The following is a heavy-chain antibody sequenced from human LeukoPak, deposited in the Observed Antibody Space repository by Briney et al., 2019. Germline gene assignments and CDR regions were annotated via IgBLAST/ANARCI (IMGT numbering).Heavy chain of an antibody. J-gene: IGHJ4*02. V-gene: IGHV1-18*04. Sequence: ASVKVSCKASGYTFTDYYMHWVRQAPGQGLEWMGWISGYNGDTNYPQKLQGRVTMTTDTSTSTAYMELRSLRSDDTAVYYCARVHPLSSGSYYDYWGQGTLVTVSS. D-gene: IGHD1-26*01. CDR1: GYTFTDYY. CDR3: ARVHPLSSGSYYDY. CDR2: ISGYNGDT.